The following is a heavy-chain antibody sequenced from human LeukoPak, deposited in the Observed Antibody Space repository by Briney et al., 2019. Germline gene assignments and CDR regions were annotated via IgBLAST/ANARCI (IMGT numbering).Heavy chain of an antibody. CDR1: GFTFSSYA. V-gene: IGHV3-30-3*01. CDR3: AREGSGYGYYFDY. Sequence: PGGSLRLSCAASGFTFSSYAMPWVRQAPGKGLEWVAVISYDGSNKYYADSVKGRFTISRDNSKNTLYLQMNSLRAEDTAVYYCAREGSGYGYYFDYWGQGTLVTVSS. D-gene: IGHD5-12*01. CDR2: ISYDGSNK. J-gene: IGHJ4*02.